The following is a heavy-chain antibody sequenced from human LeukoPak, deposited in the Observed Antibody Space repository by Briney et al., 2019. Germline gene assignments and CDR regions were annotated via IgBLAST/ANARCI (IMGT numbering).Heavy chain of an antibody. CDR2: INADNGNT. J-gene: IGHJ4*02. D-gene: IGHD6-19*01. Sequence: ASVKVSCKASGYTFTNYAMHWVRQAPGHRLEWVGWINADNGNTISSQKFQGRVTIAWDTSATTAYLELSSLTSEDTAVYYCVRGGPNRSGWTLDYWGQGTQVTVSS. CDR1: GYTFTNYA. CDR3: VRGGPNRSGWTLDY. V-gene: IGHV1-3*01.